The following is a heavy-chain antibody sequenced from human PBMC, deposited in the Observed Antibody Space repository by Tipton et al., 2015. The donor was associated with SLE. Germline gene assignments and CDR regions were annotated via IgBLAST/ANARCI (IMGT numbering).Heavy chain of an antibody. CDR2: ICCGGTT. Sequence: TLSLTCSVSGVSITNSYWGWIRQPPGKGLEWIGYICCGGTTHYNPSLKSRVTMSVDTSKNQFSLRLNSVTAVDTAVYYCAKSMAVGYCSGGNCFEPFDYWGQGTLVTVSS. D-gene: IGHD2-15*01. J-gene: IGHJ4*02. V-gene: IGHV4-59*04. CDR1: GVSITNSYW. CDR3: AKSMAVGYCSGGNCFEPFDY.